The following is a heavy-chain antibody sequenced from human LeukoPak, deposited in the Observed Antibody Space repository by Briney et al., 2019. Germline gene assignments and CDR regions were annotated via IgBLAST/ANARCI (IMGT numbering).Heavy chain of an antibody. D-gene: IGHD3-22*01. CDR2: IYYSGST. J-gene: IGHJ4*02. CDR3: ARGRIYDSSGYYYLYFDY. V-gene: IGHV4-59*01. Sequence: SETLSLTCTVSGGSISSYYWSWIRQPPGKGREWIGYIYYSGSTNYNPSLKSRVTISVDTSKNQFSLKLSSVTAADTAVYYCARGRIYDSSGYYYLYFDYWGQGTLVTVSS. CDR1: GGSISSYY.